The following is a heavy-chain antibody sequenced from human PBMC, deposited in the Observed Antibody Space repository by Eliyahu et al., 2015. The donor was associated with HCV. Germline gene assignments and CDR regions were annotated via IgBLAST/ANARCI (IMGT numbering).Heavy chain of an antibody. D-gene: IGHD3-9*01. Sequence: EVQLLESGGGLVQPGGSLRLSCAASGFPFSSYAMXWVRQAPGKGLEWVSAISGSGGSTYYADSVKGRFTISRDNSKNTLYLQMNSLRAEDTAVYYCAKSFRNFDWLMGPATAGGDYWGQGTLVTVSS. CDR1: GFPFSSYA. J-gene: IGHJ4*02. V-gene: IGHV3-23*01. CDR2: ISGSGGST. CDR3: AKSFRNFDWLMGPATAGGDY.